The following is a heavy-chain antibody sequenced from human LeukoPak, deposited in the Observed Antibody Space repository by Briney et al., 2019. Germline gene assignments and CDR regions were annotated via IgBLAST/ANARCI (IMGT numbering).Heavy chain of an antibody. D-gene: IGHD2-21*01. Sequence: GGSLRLSCAASGFTVNSNYMNWVRQAPGKGLEWVSSISSSSSYIYYADSVKGRFTISRDNAKNSLYLQMNSLRAEDTAVYYCAREGAYRSGYFDYWGQGTLVTVSS. CDR1: GFTVNSNY. V-gene: IGHV3-21*01. CDR3: AREGAYRSGYFDY. J-gene: IGHJ4*02. CDR2: ISSSSSYI.